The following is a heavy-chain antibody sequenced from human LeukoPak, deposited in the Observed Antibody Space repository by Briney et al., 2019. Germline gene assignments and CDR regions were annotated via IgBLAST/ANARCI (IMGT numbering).Heavy chain of an antibody. J-gene: IGHJ2*01. CDR3: ASTAMTSWYFDL. D-gene: IGHD2-21*02. V-gene: IGHV4-39*01. CDR1: GGSIRSSSYY. Sequence: SETLSLTCTVSGGSIRSSSYYWGWIRQPPGKGLEWIGSIYYSGSTYYNPSLKSRVTISVDTSKNQFSLKLSSVTAADTAVYYCASTAMTSWYFDLRGRGTLVTVSS. CDR2: IYYSGST.